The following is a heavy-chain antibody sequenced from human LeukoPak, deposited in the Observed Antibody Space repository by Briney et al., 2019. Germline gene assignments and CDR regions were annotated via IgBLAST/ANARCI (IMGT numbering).Heavy chain of an antibody. V-gene: IGHV4-30-4*02. CDR3: ARDNGGYAYFDY. D-gene: IGHD1-26*01. CDR1: GGSISSGDYY. Sequence: PSETLSLTCTVSGGSISSGDYYWSWIRQPPGKGLEWIGYIYYSGSTYYNPSLKSRVTISVDTSKNQFSLKVNSVTAADTAVYYCARDNGGYAYFDYWGQGTLVTVSS. J-gene: IGHJ4*02. CDR2: IYYSGST.